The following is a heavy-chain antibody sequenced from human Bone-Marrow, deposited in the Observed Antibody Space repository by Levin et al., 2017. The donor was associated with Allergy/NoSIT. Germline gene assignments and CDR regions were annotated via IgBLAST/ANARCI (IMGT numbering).Heavy chain of an antibody. J-gene: IGHJ4*02. Sequence: GESLKISCAASGFTFSSYTMIWVRQAPGKGLEWVSLISSTSSTIYYADSVKGRFTISRDNAKNSLYLQMNSLRGEDTALYYGARGSGGEYWGQGTLVTVSS. V-gene: IGHV3-48*01. CDR2: ISSTSSTI. D-gene: IGHD1-26*01. CDR3: ARGSGGEY. CDR1: GFTFSSYT.